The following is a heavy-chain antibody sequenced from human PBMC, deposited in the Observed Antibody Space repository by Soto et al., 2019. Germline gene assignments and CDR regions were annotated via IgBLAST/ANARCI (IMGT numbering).Heavy chain of an antibody. D-gene: IGHD5-18*01. V-gene: IGHV3-21*01. Sequence: GGSLRLSCAASGFTFSSYSMNWVRQAPGKGLEWVSSISSSSSYIYYADSVKGRFTISRDNAKNSLYLQMNSLRAEDTAVYCCARGRGIQLWILDYWGQGTLVTVSS. CDR1: GFTFSSYS. CDR2: ISSSSSYI. CDR3: ARGRGIQLWILDY. J-gene: IGHJ4*02.